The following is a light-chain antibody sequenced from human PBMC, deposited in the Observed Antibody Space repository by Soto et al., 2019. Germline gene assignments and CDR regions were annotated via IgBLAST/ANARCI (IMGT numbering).Light chain of an antibody. J-gene: IGKJ1*01. V-gene: IGKV3-11*01. Sequence: EIVLTQSPATLSLSPGEGATLSCRASQSISSYLAWYQLKPGQAPRLLIYDSSNRAAGIPARFSGSGSGTDFTLTISSLEPEDFAVYYCQQRSNWPRTFGQGTKVEIK. CDR1: QSISSY. CDR2: DSS. CDR3: QQRSNWPRT.